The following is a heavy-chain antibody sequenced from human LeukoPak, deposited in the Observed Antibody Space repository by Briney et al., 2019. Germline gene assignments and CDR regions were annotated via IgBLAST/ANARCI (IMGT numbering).Heavy chain of an antibody. CDR1: GFTFSSYA. J-gene: IGHJ4*02. Sequence: GGSLRLSCAASGFTFSSYAMSWVRQAPGKGLEWVSAISGSGAGTYYADSVKGRFTISRDNSKNTLYLQMHSLRAEDTAVYYCATTTSSWSFDYWGQGSLVAVCS. CDR2: ISGSGAGT. CDR3: ATTTSSWSFDY. D-gene: IGHD6-13*01. V-gene: IGHV3-23*01.